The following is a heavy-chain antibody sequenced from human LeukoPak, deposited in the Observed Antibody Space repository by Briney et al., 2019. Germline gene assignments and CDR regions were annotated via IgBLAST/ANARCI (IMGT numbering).Heavy chain of an antibody. CDR1: GGSISSVDYY. CDR3: ARDTVPGDSFDI. J-gene: IGHJ3*02. V-gene: IGHV4-31*03. Sequence: SQTLSLTCTVSGGSISSVDYYWSWIRQYPGQGLEWIGYINYRGSAYYNPSLKSRVTISVDTSKNQFSLKLTSVTAADTAVYYCARDTVPGDSFDIWGHGTMVTVSS. CDR2: INYRGSA.